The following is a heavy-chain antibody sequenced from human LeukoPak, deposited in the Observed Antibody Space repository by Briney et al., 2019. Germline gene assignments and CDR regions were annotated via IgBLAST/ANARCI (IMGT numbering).Heavy chain of an antibody. D-gene: IGHD3-10*01. CDR2: ISGSGGST. V-gene: IGHV3-23*01. CDR1: GFTFSNYA. CDR3: AKATVRGVIYYFDY. Sequence: GGSLRLPCAASGFTFSNYAMTWVRQAPGKGLEWVSAISGSGGSTDYADSVKGRFTISRDNPKNTLYLQMNSLRAEDTAVYYCAKATVRGVIYYFDYWGQGTLVTVSS. J-gene: IGHJ4*02.